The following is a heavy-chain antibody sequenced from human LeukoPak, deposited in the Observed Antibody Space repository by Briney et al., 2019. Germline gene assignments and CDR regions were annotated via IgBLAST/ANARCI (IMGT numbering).Heavy chain of an antibody. CDR3: ARTGDGSFDY. J-gene: IGHJ4*02. CDR1: GYTFTGYH. CDR2: IDPNTGGT. V-gene: IGHV1-2*02. Sequence: ASVKVSCKASGYTFTGYHIHWVRQAPGQGLEWVGWIDPNTGGTNYAQKFQGKVTMTRDTSISTAYLELSNLSSDDTAVYYCARTGDGSFDYWGQGTLVTVSS. D-gene: IGHD2-15*01.